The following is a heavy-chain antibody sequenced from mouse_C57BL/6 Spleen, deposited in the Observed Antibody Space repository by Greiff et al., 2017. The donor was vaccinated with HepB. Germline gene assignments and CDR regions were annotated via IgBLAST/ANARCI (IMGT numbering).Heavy chain of an antibody. V-gene: IGHV1-82*01. D-gene: IGHD1-1*01. Sequence: VQLQQSGPELVKPGASVKISCKASGYAFSSSWMNWVKQRPGKGLEWIGRIYPGDGDTNYNGKFKGKATLTADKSYSTAYMQLSSLTSEDSAVYFCARGDLNYYGSNYAMDYWGQGTSVTVSS. CDR1: GYAFSSSW. CDR3: ARGDLNYYGSNYAMDY. J-gene: IGHJ4*01. CDR2: IYPGDGDT.